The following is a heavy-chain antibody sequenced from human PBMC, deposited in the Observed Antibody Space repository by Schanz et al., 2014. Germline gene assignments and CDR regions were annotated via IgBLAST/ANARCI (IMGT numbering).Heavy chain of an antibody. D-gene: IGHD1-26*01. CDR2: ISGSGNTI. CDR3: ARRYSGRYCFDY. J-gene: IGHJ4*02. CDR1: GFTFSSHS. V-gene: IGHV3-48*02. Sequence: DVQLVESGGNLVQPGGSLSLSCVASGFTFSSHSMNWVRQAPGQGLEWLSYISGSGNTIYYADSVKGRFTISRDNAKNSLSLQMDRLRDEDTAVYYCARRYSGRYCFDYWGQGTLVAVSS.